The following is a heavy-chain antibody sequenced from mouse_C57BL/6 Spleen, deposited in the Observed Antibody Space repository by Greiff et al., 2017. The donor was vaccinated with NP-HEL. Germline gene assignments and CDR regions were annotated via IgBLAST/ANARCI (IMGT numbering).Heavy chain of an antibody. CDR3: ARDGYPFDY. CDR2: MYPGDGDT. Sequence: QVQLQQSGPELVKPGASVKISCKASGYAFSSSWMNWVKQRPGKGLEWIGRMYPGDGDTNYNGKFKGKATLTADKSSSTAYMQLSSLTSEDSAVYFCARDGYPFDYWGQGTTLTVSS. CDR1: GYAFSSSW. D-gene: IGHD2-3*01. V-gene: IGHV1-82*01. J-gene: IGHJ2*01.